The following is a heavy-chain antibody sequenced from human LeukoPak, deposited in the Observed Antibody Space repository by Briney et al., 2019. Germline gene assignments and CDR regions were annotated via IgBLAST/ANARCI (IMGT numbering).Heavy chain of an antibody. V-gene: IGHV3-11*04. J-gene: IGHJ4*02. D-gene: IGHD5-18*01. CDR1: GFTFSDYY. Sequence: GGPLRLSCAASGFTFSDYYMIWIRQAPGKGLEGVSYISSSGSTIYYVDSVKGRFTISRDNAKNSLYLQMNSLRAEDTAVYYCARGGSDTAMVFDYWGQGTLVTVTS. CDR2: ISSSGSTI. CDR3: ARGGSDTAMVFDY.